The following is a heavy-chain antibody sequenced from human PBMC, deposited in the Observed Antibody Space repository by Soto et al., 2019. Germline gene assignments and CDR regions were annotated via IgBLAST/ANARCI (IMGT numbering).Heavy chain of an antibody. V-gene: IGHV3-33*01. CDR2: IWYDGSNT. J-gene: IGHJ2*01. CDR3: TRDVSSRYFAL. CDR1: GFTFRNYG. Sequence: QVQLVESGGGVVQPGRSLRLSCAAPGFTFRNYGMHWVRQAPGKGLEWVAVIWYDGSNTYYADSVKGRFTISRDNSKNSLHLQMIGLRAEDTAVYYCTRDVSSRYFALWGRGSLVTVSS.